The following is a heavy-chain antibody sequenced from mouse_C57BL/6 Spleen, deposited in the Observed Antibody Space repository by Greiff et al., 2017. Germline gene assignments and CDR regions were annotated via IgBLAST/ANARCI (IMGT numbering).Heavy chain of an antibody. CDR1: GFTFTSYG. Sequence: VQLQQSGAELARPGASVKLSCTASGFTFTSYGVSWVPQITGPGLEWIGEIYPRSGNTYYNEKFKSKATLTADKSSSTAYMEHRSLTSEDSAVYVCARQTGSDAMDYWGQGTSVTVSS. V-gene: IGHV1-81*01. CDR3: ARQTGSDAMDY. J-gene: IGHJ4*01. CDR2: IYPRSGNT. D-gene: IGHD4-1*01.